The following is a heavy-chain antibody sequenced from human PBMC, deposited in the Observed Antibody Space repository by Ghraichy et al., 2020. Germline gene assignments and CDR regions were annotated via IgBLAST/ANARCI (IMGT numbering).Heavy chain of an antibody. CDR1: GYTFTNHY. D-gene: IGHD1-26*01. V-gene: IGHV1-2*02. J-gene: IGHJ2*01. CDR2: IHPTSGGT. CDR3: VRMEPEAYSHFDL. Sequence: ASVKVSCKSSGYTFTNHYMHWVRQAPGQGLEWVGWIHPTSGGTKYAQKFQGRVTMTRDTSISTAYMELTRLTSDDTAVYFCVRMEPEAYSHFDLWGRGTLVTVSS.